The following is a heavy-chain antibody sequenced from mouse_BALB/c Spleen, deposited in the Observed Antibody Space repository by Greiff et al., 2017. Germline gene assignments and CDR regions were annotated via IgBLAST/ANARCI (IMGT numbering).Heavy chain of an antibody. V-gene: IGHV5-6*01. J-gene: IGHJ2*01. CDR1: GFTFSSYG. Sequence: EVQVVESGGDLVKPGGSLKLSCAASGFTFSSYGMSWVRQTPDKRLEWVATISSGGSYTYYPDSVKGRFTISRDNAKNTLYLQMSSLKSEDTAMYYCARLSTGSFDYWGQGTTLTVSS. CDR2: ISSGGSYT. D-gene: IGHD4-1*02. CDR3: ARLSTGSFDY.